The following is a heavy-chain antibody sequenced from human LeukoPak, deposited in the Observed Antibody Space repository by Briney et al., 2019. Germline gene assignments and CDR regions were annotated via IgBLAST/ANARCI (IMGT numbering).Heavy chain of an antibody. Sequence: SETLSLTCTVSGGSISSYYWSWTRQPPGKGLEWIGNIYYSGSTNYNPSLKSRVTISVDTSKNQFSLKLSSVTAADTAVYYCARRSSGFAFDIWGQGTMVTVSS. D-gene: IGHD3-22*01. CDR2: IYYSGST. V-gene: IGHV4-59*01. CDR1: GGSISSYY. J-gene: IGHJ3*02. CDR3: ARRSSGFAFDI.